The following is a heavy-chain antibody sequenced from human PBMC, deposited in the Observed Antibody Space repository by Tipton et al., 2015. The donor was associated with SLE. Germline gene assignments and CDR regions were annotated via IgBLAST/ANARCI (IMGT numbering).Heavy chain of an antibody. J-gene: IGHJ4*02. CDR1: GYTFTDYF. D-gene: IGHD6-19*01. CDR2: INPNSGGT. CDR3: ARTISAWYRAAFDY. V-gene: IGHV1-2*06. Sequence: QLVQSGPEVKKPGASVKVSCQASGYTFTDYFIHWVRQAPGQRLEWMGRINPNSGGTIYSQKFHGRVTMTRDTSITTAHMNLSGLTSADTAVYYCARTISAWYRAAFDYWGQGTLVTVSS.